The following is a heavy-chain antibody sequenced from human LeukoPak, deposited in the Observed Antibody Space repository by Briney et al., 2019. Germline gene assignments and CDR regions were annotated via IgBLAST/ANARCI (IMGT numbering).Heavy chain of an antibody. V-gene: IGHV3-23*01. CDR2: ISGSGGST. J-gene: IGHJ3*01. CDR1: GFTFSSYA. Sequence: PGGTLRHSCAASGFTFSSYAMSWVRQAPGKGLEWVSAISGSGGSTYYADSVKGRFTISRDNSKNTLYLQMNSLRAEDTAVYYCAKDGVPSRITTHWGQGTMVTVSS. D-gene: IGHD3-3*01. CDR3: AKDGVPSRITTH.